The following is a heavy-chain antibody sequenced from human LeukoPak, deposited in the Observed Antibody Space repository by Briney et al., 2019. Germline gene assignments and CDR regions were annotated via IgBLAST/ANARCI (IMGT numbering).Heavy chain of an antibody. D-gene: IGHD6-13*01. CDR1: GFTVSSNY. CDR2: IYRGGST. Sequence: GGSLRLSCAASGFTVSSNYMSWVRQAPGKGLEWVSVIYRGGSTYYADSVKGRFTISRDNSKNTLYLQMNSLRAEDTAVYYCARGGIAAAGFGYYYYGMDVWGQGTTVTVSS. J-gene: IGHJ6*02. V-gene: IGHV3-53*01. CDR3: ARGGIAAAGFGYYYYGMDV.